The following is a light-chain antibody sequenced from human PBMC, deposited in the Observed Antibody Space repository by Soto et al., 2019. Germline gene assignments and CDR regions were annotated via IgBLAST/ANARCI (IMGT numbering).Light chain of an antibody. V-gene: IGLV2-23*01. CDR3: CSYAGTSFWV. J-gene: IGLJ3*02. CDR2: EGT. CDR1: SSDVGTYKF. Sequence: QSALTQPASVSGSPGQSITISCTGTSSDVGTYKFVSWYQQHPGKVPTLMIHEGTKRPSGVSNRFSGSKSGNTATLTISGLQPEDEANYYRCSYAGTSFWVFGGGTKVTVL.